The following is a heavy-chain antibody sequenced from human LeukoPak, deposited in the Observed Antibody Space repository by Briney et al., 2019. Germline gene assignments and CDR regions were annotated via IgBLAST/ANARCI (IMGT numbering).Heavy chain of an antibody. D-gene: IGHD6-13*01. Sequence: SETLSLTCTVSGGSISSYYWSWIRQPAGKGLEWIGRIYTSGSTNYNPSLKSRVTMSVDTSKNQFSLKLSSVTAADTAVYYCARDLTNSWSIHNWFDPWSQGTLVTVSS. CDR1: GGSISSYY. J-gene: IGHJ5*02. V-gene: IGHV4-4*07. CDR2: IYTSGST. CDR3: ARDLTNSWSIHNWFDP.